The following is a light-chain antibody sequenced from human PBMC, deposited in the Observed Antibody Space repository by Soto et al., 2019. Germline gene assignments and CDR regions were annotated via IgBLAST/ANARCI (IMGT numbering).Light chain of an antibody. CDR1: QSVSSSY. Sequence: EIVLTQSPGTLSLSTGERATLSCRSSQSVSSSYLAWYQQKPGQAPRLLIYDASSRATGIPDRFSGSGSGTDFTLTISRLAPEDFAVYYCQQYGSSPTFGQGTKVEIK. CDR2: DAS. CDR3: QQYGSSPT. V-gene: IGKV3-20*01. J-gene: IGKJ1*01.